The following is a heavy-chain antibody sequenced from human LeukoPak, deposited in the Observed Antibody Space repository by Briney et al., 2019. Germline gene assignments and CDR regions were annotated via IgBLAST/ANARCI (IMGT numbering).Heavy chain of an antibody. CDR1: GFTFSGHW. Sequence: GGSLRLPCAASGFTFSGHWMSWVRQAPGKGLEWVANINQGGSDKYYVDSLKGRFTISRDNANNLLYLQMDSLRGEDTAVYYCTRDRSRAEDDWGQGTLVTVSS. CDR3: TRDRSRAEDD. V-gene: IGHV3-7*01. J-gene: IGHJ4*02. D-gene: IGHD1-14*01. CDR2: INQGGSDK.